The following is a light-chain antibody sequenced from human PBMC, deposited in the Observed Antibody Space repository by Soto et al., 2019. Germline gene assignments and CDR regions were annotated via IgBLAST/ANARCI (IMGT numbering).Light chain of an antibody. Sequence: DIQMTQSPSTLSASVGDRVTITCRASQSISIWLAWYQQKPGKAPKILIYEASSLERGVPSRFSASGSGTEFALTISSLQPDDSATYYCQQYEVYPWTFGQGTKVDIK. V-gene: IGKV1-5*01. J-gene: IGKJ1*01. CDR1: QSISIW. CDR3: QQYEVYPWT. CDR2: EAS.